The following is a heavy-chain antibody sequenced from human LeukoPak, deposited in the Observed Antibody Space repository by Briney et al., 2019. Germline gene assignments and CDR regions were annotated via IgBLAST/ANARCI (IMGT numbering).Heavy chain of an antibody. CDR3: ARGGVRDSSGWSNWYLDL. Sequence: ASVKVSCKASGYTFTGYYMHWVRQAPGQGLEWMGWINPNSGGTNYAQKFQGRVTMTRDTSISTAYMELSRLRSDDTAVYYCARGGVRDSSGWSNWYLDLWGRGTLVTVSS. D-gene: IGHD3-22*01. CDR1: GYTFTGYY. V-gene: IGHV1-2*02. J-gene: IGHJ2*01. CDR2: INPNSGGT.